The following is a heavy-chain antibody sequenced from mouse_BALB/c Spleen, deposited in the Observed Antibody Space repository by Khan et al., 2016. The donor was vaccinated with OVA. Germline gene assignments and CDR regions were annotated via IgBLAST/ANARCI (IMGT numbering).Heavy chain of an antibody. CDR1: GFTFSGFG. D-gene: IGHD1-1*02. Sequence: EVELVESGGGLVQPGGSRQLSCAASGFTFSGFGMHWVRQAPEKGLEWVAYISSGNSTIYYADTVKGRFTISRDNPKNTLFLQMTSLRSEDTAMYYCARGGYYAMDYWGQGTSVTVSS. CDR2: ISSGNSTI. V-gene: IGHV5-17*02. J-gene: IGHJ4*01. CDR3: ARGGYYAMDY.